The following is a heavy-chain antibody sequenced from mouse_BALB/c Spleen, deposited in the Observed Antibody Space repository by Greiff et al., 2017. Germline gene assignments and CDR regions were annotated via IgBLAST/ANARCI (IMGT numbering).Heavy chain of an antibody. Sequence: QVQLQQSGPELVKPGASVKISCKASGYAFSSSWMNWVKQRPGQGLEWIGRIYPGDGDTNYNGKFKGKATLTADKSSSTAYMQLSSLTSVDSAVYFCARGIYYGYDAFYFDYWGQGTTLTVSS. CDR1: GYAFSSSW. V-gene: IGHV1-82*01. CDR2: IYPGDGDT. CDR3: ARGIYYGYDAFYFDY. J-gene: IGHJ2*01. D-gene: IGHD2-2*01.